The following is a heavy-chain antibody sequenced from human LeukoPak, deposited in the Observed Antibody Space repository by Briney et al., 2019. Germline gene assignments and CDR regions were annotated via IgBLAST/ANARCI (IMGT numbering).Heavy chain of an antibody. CDR2: ISYDGSNK. CDR1: GFTFSSYG. CDR3: AKVVSGYANY. D-gene: IGHD5-12*01. V-gene: IGHV3-30*18. Sequence: GRSLRLSCAASGFTFSSYGMHWVRQAPGKGLEWVAVISYDGSNKYYADSVKGRFTISRDNSKNTLYLQMNSLRAEDTAVYYCAKVVSGYANYWGQGTLVTVSS. J-gene: IGHJ4*02.